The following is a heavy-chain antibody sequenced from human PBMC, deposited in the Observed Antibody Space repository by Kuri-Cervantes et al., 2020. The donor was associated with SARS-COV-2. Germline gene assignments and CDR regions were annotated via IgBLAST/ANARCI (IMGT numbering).Heavy chain of an antibody. CDR2: INPSGGST. D-gene: IGHD2-15*01. Sequence: ASVKVSCKASGYTFTNYAINWVRQAPGQGLEWMGIINPSGGSTSYAQKFQGRVTMTRDTSTSTVYMELSSLRSEDTAVYYCAREEEEGCSGGSCNQNWFDPWGQGTLVTVSS. CDR1: GYTFTNYA. V-gene: IGHV1-46*03. J-gene: IGHJ5*02. CDR3: AREEEEGCSGGSCNQNWFDP.